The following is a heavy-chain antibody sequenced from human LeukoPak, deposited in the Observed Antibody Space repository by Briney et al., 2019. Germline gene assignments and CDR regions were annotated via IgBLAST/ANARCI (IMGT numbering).Heavy chain of an antibody. D-gene: IGHD3-3*01. CDR1: GFTFSSYA. J-gene: IGHJ4*02. CDR3: ARTYYDFWSGYFDY. CDR2: ISYDGSNK. Sequence: QPGRSLRLSCAASGFTFSSYAMHWVRQAPGKGLEWVAVISYDGSNKYYADSVKGRFTISRDNSKNTLYLQMNSLRAEDTAVYYCARTYYDFWSGYFDYWGQGTLVTVSS. V-gene: IGHV3-30-3*01.